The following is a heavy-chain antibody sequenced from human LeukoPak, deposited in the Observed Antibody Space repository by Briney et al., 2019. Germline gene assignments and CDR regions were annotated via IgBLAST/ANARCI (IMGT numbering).Heavy chain of an antibody. CDR3: ARVVPAARGYYFDY. J-gene: IGHJ4*02. CDR1: GGSISSGGYY. D-gene: IGHD3-10*01. Sequence: SETLSLTCTVSGGSISSGGYYWSWIRQHPGKGLEWIGYIYYSGSTYYNPSLKSRVTISVDTSKNQFSLKLSSVTAADTAVYYCARVVPAARGYYFDYWGQGTLVTVSS. CDR2: IYYSGST. V-gene: IGHV4-31*03.